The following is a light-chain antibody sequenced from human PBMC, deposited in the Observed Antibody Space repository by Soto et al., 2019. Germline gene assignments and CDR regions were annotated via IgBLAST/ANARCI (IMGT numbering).Light chain of an antibody. Sequence: DIQMTQSPSTLSGSVGERVTITCRASQTISSWLAWYQQKPGKAPKLLIYKASTLKSGVPSRFSGSGSGTEFTLTISSLQPDDFATYYCQQYNSYWTFGQGTKVDI. CDR2: KAS. V-gene: IGKV1-5*03. CDR1: QTISSW. J-gene: IGKJ1*01. CDR3: QQYNSYWT.